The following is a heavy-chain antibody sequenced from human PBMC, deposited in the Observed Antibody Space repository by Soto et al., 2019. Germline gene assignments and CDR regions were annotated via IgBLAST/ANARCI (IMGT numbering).Heavy chain of an antibody. Sequence: GGSLRLSCAASGFTFSSYAMHWVRQAPGKGLEYVSAISSNGGSTYYANSVKGRFTISRDNSKNTLYLKMGGLRAGDMAVYYCARDPYSGYGRRVVVEPSWFDPWGQGTLVTVSS. CDR3: ARDPYSGYGRRVVVEPSWFDP. CDR1: GFTFSSYA. CDR2: ISSNGGST. D-gene: IGHD5-12*01. V-gene: IGHV3-64*01. J-gene: IGHJ5*02.